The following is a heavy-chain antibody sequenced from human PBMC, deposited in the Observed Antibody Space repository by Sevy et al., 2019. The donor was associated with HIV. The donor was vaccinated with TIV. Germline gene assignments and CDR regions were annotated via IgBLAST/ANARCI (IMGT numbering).Heavy chain of an antibody. Sequence: GGSLRLSCVASGFTFSNYWMSWVRQAPGKGLEWVANIKPDGSEKYYVDSVKGRFTISRANAKNSLYQQMNSLIAEDTAVYYGARGWVVVRGSSYMTAALDIWGQGTMVTVSS. CDR2: IKPDGSEK. CDR3: ARGWVVVRGSSYMTAALDI. J-gene: IGHJ3*02. V-gene: IGHV3-7*03. D-gene: IGHD3-10*02. CDR1: GFTFSNYW.